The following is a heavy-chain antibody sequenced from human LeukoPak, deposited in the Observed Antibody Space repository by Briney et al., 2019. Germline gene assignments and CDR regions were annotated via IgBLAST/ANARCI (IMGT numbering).Heavy chain of an antibody. Sequence: GSLRLSCAASGFTFINYWMNWVRQAPGRGRVWVSLIISDGSSTVYADSVKGRFTISRDNARNTLYLQMNSLRAEDTAVYYCAKDLLSGGNCYSIFHYWGQGTLVTVSS. CDR2: IISDGSST. D-gene: IGHD2-15*01. V-gene: IGHV3-74*01. CDR3: AKDLLSGGNCYSIFHY. CDR1: GFTFINYW. J-gene: IGHJ4*02.